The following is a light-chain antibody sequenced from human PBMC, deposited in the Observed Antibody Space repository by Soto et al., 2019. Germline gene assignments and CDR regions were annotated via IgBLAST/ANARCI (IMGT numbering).Light chain of an antibody. J-gene: IGKJ1*01. V-gene: IGKV1-5*01. Sequence: DDRMTGSPSTFPASVGDKITITCRASQSISSWLAWYQQKPGKAPKLLIFDASSLESGVPSRFSGSGSGTEFTLTISSLQPDDFATYYCQQYNSYSPWTFGQGTMVDIK. CDR2: DAS. CDR3: QQYNSYSPWT. CDR1: QSISSW.